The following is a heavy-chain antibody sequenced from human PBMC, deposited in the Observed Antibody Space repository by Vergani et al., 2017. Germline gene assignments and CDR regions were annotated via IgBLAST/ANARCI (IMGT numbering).Heavy chain of an antibody. CDR1: GGSISSSSYY. D-gene: IGHD4-17*01. J-gene: IGHJ6*03. Sequence: QVQLQESGPGLVKPSETLSLTCTVSGGSISSSSYYWGWIRQPPGKGLEWIGYIYYSGSTYYNPSLKSRVTISVDTSKNQFSLKLSSVTAADTAVYYCAREVPTTVTISYMDVWGKGTTVTVSS. CDR3: AREVPTTVTISYMDV. CDR2: IYYSGST. V-gene: IGHV4-30-4*08.